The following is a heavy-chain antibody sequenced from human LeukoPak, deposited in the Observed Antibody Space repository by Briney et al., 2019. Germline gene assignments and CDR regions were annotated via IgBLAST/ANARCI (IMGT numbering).Heavy chain of an antibody. CDR2: ISSGGGTK. V-gene: IGHV3-23*01. CDR1: GFSFRNYA. J-gene: IGHJ4*02. CDR3: ATEGSQTSNYAKSTYYNY. Sequence: GGSLRLSCAASGFSFRNYAMSWVRQAPGKGLEWISVISSGGGTKYYADSVKGRCTISRDDSKSTLYLQMSSLTADDTAMYFCATEGSQTSNYAKSTYYNYWGRGTLVAVSS. D-gene: IGHD2-8*01.